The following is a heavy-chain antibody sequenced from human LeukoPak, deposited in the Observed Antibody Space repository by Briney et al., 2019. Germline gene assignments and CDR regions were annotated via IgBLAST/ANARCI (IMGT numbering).Heavy chain of an antibody. D-gene: IGHD3-22*01. V-gene: IGHV3-23*01. Sequence: GGSLRLSCAASGFTFSSYAMSWVRQAPGKGLEWVSAISGSGGSTYYADSVKGRFTISRDNSKNTLYLQMNSLRAEDTAVYYCAKNYYDSSGYYSVLGYWGQGTLVTVSS. CDR1: GFTFSSYA. CDR3: AKNYYDSSGYYSVLGY. CDR2: ISGSGGST. J-gene: IGHJ4*02.